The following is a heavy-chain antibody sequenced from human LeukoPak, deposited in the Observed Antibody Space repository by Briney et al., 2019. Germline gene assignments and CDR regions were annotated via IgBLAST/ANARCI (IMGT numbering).Heavy chain of an antibody. Sequence: GGSLRLSCAASGFTFSDYGMHWVRQAPGKGLEWVAFIRNDGSYEYYPDSVKGRFTISRDNSKNTLYLQMNSLRAEDTAVYYCAKEALGGSGDYWGQGTLVTVSS. CDR1: GFTFSDYG. J-gene: IGHJ4*02. V-gene: IGHV3-30*02. CDR3: AKEALGGSGDY. CDR2: IRNDGSYE. D-gene: IGHD5-12*01.